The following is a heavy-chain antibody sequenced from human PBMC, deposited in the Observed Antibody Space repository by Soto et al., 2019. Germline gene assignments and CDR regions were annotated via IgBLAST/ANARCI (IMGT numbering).Heavy chain of an antibody. CDR2: TYSSGST. D-gene: IGHD2-2*01. Sequence: QLQLQESGPGLVKPSETLSLTCTVSGGSISSSSQYFGWIRQPPGKGLEWIAATYSSGSTYYNASLGSRVTMSVDTSKKHFSLKLSSMTAADTAVYSCAVGSTAAFSFDYWGQGTLITVSS. V-gene: IGHV4-39*02. CDR1: GGSISSSSQY. CDR3: AVGSTAAFSFDY. J-gene: IGHJ4*02.